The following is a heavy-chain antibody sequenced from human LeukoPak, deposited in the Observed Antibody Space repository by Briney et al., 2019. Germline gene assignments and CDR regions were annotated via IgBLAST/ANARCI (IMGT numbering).Heavy chain of an antibody. D-gene: IGHD2-21*01. CDR2: IYTSGST. CDR3: ARDRISLDYYYYMDV. V-gene: IGHV4-61*02. CDR1: GGSISSGSYY. J-gene: IGHJ6*03. Sequence: PSETLSLTCTVSGGSISSGSYYWSWIRQPAGKGLEWIGRIYTSGSTNYNPSLKSRVTISVDTSKNQFSLKLCSVTAADTAVYYCARDRISLDYYYYMDVWGKGTTVTVSS.